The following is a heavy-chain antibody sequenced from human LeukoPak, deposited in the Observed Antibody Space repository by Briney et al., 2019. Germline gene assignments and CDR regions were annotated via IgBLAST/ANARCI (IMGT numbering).Heavy chain of an antibody. Sequence: SSETLSLTCTVSGGSIRSYYWSWIRQPPGKGLEWIGYISYSGTTNYNPSLKSRVTISVDTSKNQFSLKLNSVTAADTAVYYCARVGGSSSPAGYWGQGTLVTVSS. J-gene: IGHJ4*02. CDR2: ISYSGTT. CDR1: GGSIRSYY. D-gene: IGHD6-6*01. CDR3: ARVGGSSSPAGY. V-gene: IGHV4-59*01.